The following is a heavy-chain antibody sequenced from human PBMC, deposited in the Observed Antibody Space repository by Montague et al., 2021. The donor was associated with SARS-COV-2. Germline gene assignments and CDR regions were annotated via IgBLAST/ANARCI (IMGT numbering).Heavy chain of an antibody. CDR2: INQSGST. Sequence: SETLSLTCAVYGGTFSGYYLSLVRQPPGTGRGWTGEINQSGSTYYNPVLMSRDTISVDTSKHLFSLKLSSVTAADTAVYYCARGRRIAARPSEGYFDLWGSGTLVSVAS. V-gene: IGHV4-34*01. J-gene: IGHJ2*01. CDR3: ARGRRIAARPSEGYFDL. CDR1: GGTFSGYY. D-gene: IGHD6-6*01.